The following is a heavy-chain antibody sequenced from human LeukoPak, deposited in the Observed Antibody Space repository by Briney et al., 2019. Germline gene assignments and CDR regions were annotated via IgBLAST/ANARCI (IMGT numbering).Heavy chain of an antibody. D-gene: IGHD3-10*01. CDR1: GGSISSGNW. Sequence: SGTLSLTCAVSGGSISSGNWWSWVRQPPGKGLEWIGEIYHSGSTNYNPSLKSRVTISVDKSKNQFSLKLSSVTAADTAVYYCARSRGLVRVNNWFDPWGQGTLVTVSS. CDR2: IYHSGST. CDR3: ARSRGLVRVNNWFDP. J-gene: IGHJ5*02. V-gene: IGHV4-4*02.